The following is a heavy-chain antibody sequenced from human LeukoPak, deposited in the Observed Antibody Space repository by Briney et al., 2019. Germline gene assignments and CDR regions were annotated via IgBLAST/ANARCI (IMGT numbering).Heavy chain of an antibody. CDR1: GXTVSSNY. V-gene: IGHV3-66*01. CDR3: ARDYVWDAFDI. Sequence: PGGSLRLSCAASGXTVSSNYMSWVRQAPGKGLEWVAVIYSGGSTYYADSVKGRFTISRDNSKNTLYLQMNSLRAEDTAVYYCARDYVWDAFDIWGQGTMVTVSS. CDR2: IYSGGST. J-gene: IGHJ3*02. D-gene: IGHD2-8*01.